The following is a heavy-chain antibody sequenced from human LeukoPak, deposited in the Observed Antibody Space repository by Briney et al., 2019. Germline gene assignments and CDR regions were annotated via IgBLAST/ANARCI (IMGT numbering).Heavy chain of an antibody. D-gene: IGHD6-13*01. CDR2: ISSRGSMI. V-gene: IGHV3-48*03. CDR3: ARDQYSSTWYRGAFDI. CDR1: GFTFNTYE. Sequence: PGGSLRLSCAASGFTFNTYEMHWVRQAPGKGLEWVSYISSRGSMIYYVESVKGRFTISRDNAKNSLYLHMKSLRAEDTAVYYCARDQYSSTWYRGAFDIGGQGTMVAVSS. J-gene: IGHJ3*02.